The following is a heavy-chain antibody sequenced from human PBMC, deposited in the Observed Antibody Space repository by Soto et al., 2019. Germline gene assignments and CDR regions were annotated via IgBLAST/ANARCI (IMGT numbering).Heavy chain of an antibody. J-gene: IGHJ3*01. CDR1: GFTFSSCA. CDR3: AKDQVDVVATSKDAFDV. Sequence: VQLLESGGGLVQPGGSLRLSCAASGFTFSSCAMTWVRQAPGKGLEWVSATSGSGGSTYYADSVKGRFTISRDNSKNALDLQMNSLRAEDTAVYYCAKDQVDVVATSKDAFDVWGQGTMVAVSS. D-gene: IGHD5-12*01. CDR2: TSGSGGST. V-gene: IGHV3-23*01.